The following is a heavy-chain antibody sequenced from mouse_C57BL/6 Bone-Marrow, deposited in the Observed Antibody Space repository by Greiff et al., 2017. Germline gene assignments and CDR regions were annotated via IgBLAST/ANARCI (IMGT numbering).Heavy chain of an antibody. V-gene: IGHV1-69*01. CDR3: ARQLRLFYY. CDR1: GYTFTSYW. CDR2: IDSSDSYT. J-gene: IGHJ2*01. D-gene: IGHD3-2*02. Sequence: QVQLQQPGAELVMPGASVKLSCKASGYTFTSYWMHWVKQGPGQGLEWLGEIDSSDSYTNSNQKIKGKSTLTVEKSSSTAYMQLSSLTSEDSAVYCCARQLRLFYYWGQGATLTVSS.